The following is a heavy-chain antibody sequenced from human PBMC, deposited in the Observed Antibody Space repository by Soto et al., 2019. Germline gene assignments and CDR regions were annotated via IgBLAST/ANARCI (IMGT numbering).Heavy chain of an antibody. Sequence: GGSLRLSCAASGFTFSSYGMHWVRQAPGKGLEWVAVISYDGSNKYYADSVKGRFTISRDNSKNTLYLQMNSLRAEDTAVYYCAKDVLTVEQPYYYGMDVWGQGTTVTVSS. CDR3: AKDVLTVEQPYYYGMDV. D-gene: IGHD6-13*01. CDR1: GFTFSSYG. V-gene: IGHV3-30*18. J-gene: IGHJ6*02. CDR2: ISYDGSNK.